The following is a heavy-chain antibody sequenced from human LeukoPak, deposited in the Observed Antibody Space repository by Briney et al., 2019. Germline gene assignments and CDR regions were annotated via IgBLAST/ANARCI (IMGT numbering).Heavy chain of an antibody. Sequence: SQTLSLTCTVSSGSIRSSNYHWHWIRQPAGKGLEWIGRIYSSGTTNYNPSLKSRVTISVDTSKNQFSLKLSSVTAADTAVYYCATELGSYFDYWGQGTLVTVSS. CDR3: ATELGSYFDY. V-gene: IGHV4-61*02. D-gene: IGHD7-27*01. CDR1: SGSIRSSNYH. J-gene: IGHJ4*02. CDR2: IYSSGTT.